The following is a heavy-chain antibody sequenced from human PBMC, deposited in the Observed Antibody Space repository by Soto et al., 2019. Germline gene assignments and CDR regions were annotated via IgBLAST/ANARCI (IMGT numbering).Heavy chain of an antibody. CDR3: APIAFGIAAAGTG. D-gene: IGHD6-13*01. CDR2: IIPIFGTA. CDR1: GGTFSSYA. V-gene: IGHV1-69*06. J-gene: IGHJ4*02. Sequence: QEQLVQSGAEVKKPGSSVKVSCKASGGTFSSYAISWVRQAPGQGLEWMGGIIPIFGTANYAQKFQGRGTITAEKSERTAFMELSSLRSEDTAVYYCAPIAFGIAAAGTGWGQGTLVTVSS.